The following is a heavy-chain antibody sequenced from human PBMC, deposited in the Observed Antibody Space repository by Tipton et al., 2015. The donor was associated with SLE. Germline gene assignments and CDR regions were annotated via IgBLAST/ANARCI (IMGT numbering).Heavy chain of an antibody. J-gene: IGHJ4*02. CDR1: DGPTSNFH. V-gene: IGHV4-59*01. Sequence: TLSLTCTVSDGPTSNFHCSWIRQSPGKGLEWIGNIYYSGSTNYNPSLKSRVTISVDTSKNQFSLKLSSVTAADTAVYYCARSAGYGSNWAHFDYWGQGTLVTVSS. CDR2: IYYSGST. D-gene: IGHD6-13*01. CDR3: ARSAGYGSNWAHFDY.